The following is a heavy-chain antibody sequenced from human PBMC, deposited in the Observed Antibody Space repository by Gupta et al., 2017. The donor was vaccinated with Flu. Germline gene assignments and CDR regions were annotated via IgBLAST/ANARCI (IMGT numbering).Heavy chain of an antibody. J-gene: IGHJ3*02. Sequence: IRQSPSRGLEWLGRTYDRSTWVHDFPLSLKRLLPITPETAKNQFSLQLNSVTPEDTAVYYCARGALHCSSTMGYFPDAFDIWGQGTRVTVSS. V-gene: IGHV6-1*01. D-gene: IGHD2-15*01. CDR2: TYDRSTWVH. CDR3: ARGALHCSSTMGYFPDAFDI.